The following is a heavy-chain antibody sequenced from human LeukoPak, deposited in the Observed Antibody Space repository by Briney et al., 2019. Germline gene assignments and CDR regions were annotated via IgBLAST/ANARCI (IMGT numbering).Heavy chain of an antibody. CDR1: GFTFSGYY. D-gene: IGHD1-1*01. CDR2: INPNDGST. CDR3: ARDGLQTRYNWNDEGRKNWFEP. Sequence: ASVKVSCKASGFTFSGYYVQWLRQAPGQGLEWVGIINPNDGSTKYAQKFQGRVTLSGDTSTSTVYMELNSLRIEDTAMYYCARDGLQTRYNWNDEGRKNWFEPWAREPWSPSPQ. V-gene: IGHV1-46*01. J-gene: IGHJ5*02.